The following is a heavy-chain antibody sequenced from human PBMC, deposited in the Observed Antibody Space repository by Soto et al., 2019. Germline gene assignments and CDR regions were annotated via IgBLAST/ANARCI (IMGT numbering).Heavy chain of an antibody. V-gene: IGHV1-46*01. CDR3: ARYYSITMIVVGPQYYFDY. CDR2: INPSGGGT. D-gene: IGHD3-22*01. J-gene: IGHJ4*02. CDR1: GYTFTSYY. Sequence: ASVKVSCKASGYTFTSYYMHWVRQAPGQGLEWMGIINPSGGGTSYAQKFQGRVTMTRDTSTSTVYMELSSLKSEDTAVYYCARYYSITMIVVGPQYYFDYWGQGTLVTVSS.